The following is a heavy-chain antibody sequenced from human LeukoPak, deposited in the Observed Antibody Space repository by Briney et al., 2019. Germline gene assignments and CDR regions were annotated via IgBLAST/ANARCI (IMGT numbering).Heavy chain of an antibody. V-gene: IGHV4-39*01. D-gene: IGHD3-10*01. Sequence: PSETLSLTCTVSGGSIGSSTYYWGWIRQPPGKGLEWIGSIYYSGSTYYNPSLKSRVTISVDTSKNHFSLKLNSATAADTAVYYCAKQKSGSGSYFDHWGQGTLVTVSS. CDR2: IYYSGST. CDR3: AKQKSGSGSYFDH. CDR1: GGSIGSSTYY. J-gene: IGHJ4*02.